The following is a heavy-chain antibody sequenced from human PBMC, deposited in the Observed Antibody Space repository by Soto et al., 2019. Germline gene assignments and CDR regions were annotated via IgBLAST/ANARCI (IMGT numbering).Heavy chain of an antibody. Sequence: QLQLQESGPGLVQPSETLSLTCTVSGDSVISDHYYWAWIRQPPGKGLEWIGNMHYTGETYQNPSRRGRVTIFVDTSENQVSLKLTSVTAADTAMYYCARQGGNKFDYWGQGTLVTVSS. J-gene: IGHJ4*02. CDR3: ARQGGNKFDY. CDR2: MHYTGET. D-gene: IGHD3-16*01. V-gene: IGHV4-39*01. CDR1: GDSVISDHYY.